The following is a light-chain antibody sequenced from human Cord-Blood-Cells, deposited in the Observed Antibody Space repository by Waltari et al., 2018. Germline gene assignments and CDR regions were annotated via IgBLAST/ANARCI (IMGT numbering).Light chain of an antibody. J-gene: IGLJ3*02. CDR1: SLRSYY. V-gene: IGLV3-19*01. Sequence: SSELTQDPAVSVALGQTVRITCQGDSLRSYYASWYQQKPGQAPVLVIYGKNNRPCGIPDRFSGSSSGNTASLTITGAQAEDEADYYCNSRDSSGNHWVFGGGTKLTVL. CDR3: NSRDSSGNHWV. CDR2: GKN.